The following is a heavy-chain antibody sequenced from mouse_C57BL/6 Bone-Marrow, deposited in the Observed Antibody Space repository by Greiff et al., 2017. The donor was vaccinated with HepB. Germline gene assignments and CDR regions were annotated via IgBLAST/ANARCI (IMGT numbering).Heavy chain of an antibody. CDR1: GFTFSDYY. Sequence: EVKLMESEGGLVQPGSSMKLSCTASGFTFSDYYMAWVRQVPEKGLEWVANINYDGSSTYYLDSLKSRFIISRDNAKNILYLQMSSLKSEDTATYYCARELLFDYWGQGTTLTVSS. V-gene: IGHV5-16*01. J-gene: IGHJ2*01. CDR3: ARELLFDY. CDR2: INYDGSST.